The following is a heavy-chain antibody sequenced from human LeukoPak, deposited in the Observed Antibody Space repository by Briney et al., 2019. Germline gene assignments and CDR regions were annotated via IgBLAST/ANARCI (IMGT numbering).Heavy chain of an antibody. V-gene: IGHV4-61*02. J-gene: IGHJ4*02. D-gene: IGHD3-9*01. CDR3: AREGVGILTGYPLPGY. CDR2: IYTSGST. CDR1: GGSISSGSYY. Sequence: SQTLSLTCTVSGGSISSGSYYWSWIRQPAGKGLEWIGRIYTSGSTNYNPSLKSRVTISVDTSKNQFSLKLSSVTAADTAVYYCAREGVGILTGYPLPGYWGQGTLVTVSS.